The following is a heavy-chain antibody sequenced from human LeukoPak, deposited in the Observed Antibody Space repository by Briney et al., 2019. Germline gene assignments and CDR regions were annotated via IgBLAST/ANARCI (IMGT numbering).Heavy chain of an antibody. CDR1: GYTFTGYY. CDR2: INPNSGGT. V-gene: IGHV1-2*02. Sequence: ASVKVSCKASGYTFTGYYMHWVRQAPGQGLEWMGWINPNSGGTNYAQKFQGRVTMTRDTSISTAYMELSRLRSDDTAVYYCARGNLRGYCSGGSCWDQGTLVTVSS. CDR3: ARGNLRGYCSGGSC. D-gene: IGHD2-15*01. J-gene: IGHJ4*02.